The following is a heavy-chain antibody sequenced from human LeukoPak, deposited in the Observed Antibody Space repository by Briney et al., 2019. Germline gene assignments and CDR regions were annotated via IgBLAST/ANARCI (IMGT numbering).Heavy chain of an antibody. V-gene: IGHV4-59*11. CDR3: TRVDGVVVLNYYYFDL. Sequence: PSETLSLTCTVSGGSISSHYWSWIRQPPGKGLEWIGYIYYSGSTNYNPSLKSRVTISVDTSKNQFSLKLGSVTAADTAVYYCTRVDGVVVLNYYYFDLWGRGTLVTVSS. D-gene: IGHD3-22*01. CDR2: IYYSGST. J-gene: IGHJ2*01. CDR1: GGSISSHY.